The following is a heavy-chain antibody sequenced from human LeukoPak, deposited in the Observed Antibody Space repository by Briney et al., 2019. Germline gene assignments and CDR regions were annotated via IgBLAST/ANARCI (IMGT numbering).Heavy chain of an antibody. Sequence: SEHLSLTCPVSGGSIGIYYWSWIRQPPGKGLEWIAFISYSGSTNYNPSLKSRASISLDTSKNLCSLRLSSVTAADTAVYYCARHAIYSGGYSFWFDPWGLGNLVNLSS. CDR2: ISYSGST. J-gene: IGHJ5*02. CDR1: GGSIGIYY. D-gene: IGHD1-26*01. CDR3: ARHAIYSGGYSFWFDP. V-gene: IGHV4-59*08.